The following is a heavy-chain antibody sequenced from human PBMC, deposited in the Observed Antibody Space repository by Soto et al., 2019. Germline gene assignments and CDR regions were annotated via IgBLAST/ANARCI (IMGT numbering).Heavy chain of an antibody. D-gene: IGHD2-15*01. J-gene: IGHJ4*02. V-gene: IGHV4-59*08. Sequence: PSETLSLTCAVSGGSISGYYWSWLRQPPGKGLEWIGYIYNIWSTNYNPSLRSRVTMSIDTSQEQFSLKVSSVTAADTAVYYCARQYPNYCSDGTCRGLFDYWGQGTLVTVSS. CDR2: IYNIWST. CDR3: ARQYPNYCSDGTCRGLFDY. CDR1: GGSISGYY.